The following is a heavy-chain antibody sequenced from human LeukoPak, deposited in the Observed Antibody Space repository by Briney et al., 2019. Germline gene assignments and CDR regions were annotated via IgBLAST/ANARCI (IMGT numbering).Heavy chain of an antibody. CDR3: ARGVIAAGGNDFDY. CDR1: GGSISSSSYH. J-gene: IGHJ4*02. CDR2: INDSGSS. D-gene: IGHD6-13*01. Sequence: PSETLSLTCTVSGGSISSSSYHWGWIRQPPGKGLEWIGEINDSGSSNYIPSLKSRVTISVDRSKNQFSLWLNSVTAADTAMYYCARGVIAAGGNDFDYWGQGTLVTVSS. V-gene: IGHV4-39*07.